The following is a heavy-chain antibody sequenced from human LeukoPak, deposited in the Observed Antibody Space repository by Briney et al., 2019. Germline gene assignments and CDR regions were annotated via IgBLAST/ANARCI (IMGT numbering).Heavy chain of an antibody. V-gene: IGHV3-23*01. J-gene: IGHJ4*02. CDR2: ISGSGGST. CDR3: AKDTVRGYSYGFDY. Sequence: GGSLRLSCAASGFTFSSYAMSWVRQAPGKGLEWVSAISGSGGSTYYADSVKGRFTISRDNSENTLYLQMNSLRAEDTAVYYCAKDTVRGYSYGFDYWGQGTLVTVSS. D-gene: IGHD5-18*01. CDR1: GFTFSSYA.